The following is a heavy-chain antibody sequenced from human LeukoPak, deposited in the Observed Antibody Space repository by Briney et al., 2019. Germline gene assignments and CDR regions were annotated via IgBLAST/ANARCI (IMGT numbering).Heavy chain of an antibody. CDR3: AKQVSCDTTACYSGMPPDY. CDR1: GFPFSRYA. D-gene: IGHD2/OR15-2a*01. V-gene: IGHV3-23*01. J-gene: IGHJ4*02. Sequence: GGSLRLSCAASGFPFSRYAMSWVRQTPERGLEWVSVISGSDGSRYYADSVKGRFTISRDDSRNTVYLQMNNLRAEDTAVYYCAKQVSCDTTACYSGMPPDYWGQGTLVTVSS. CDR2: ISGSDGSR.